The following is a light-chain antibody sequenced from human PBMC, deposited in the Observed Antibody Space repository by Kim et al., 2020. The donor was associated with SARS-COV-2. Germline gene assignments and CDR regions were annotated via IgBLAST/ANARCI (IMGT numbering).Light chain of an antibody. CDR2: SNN. CDR1: TPNYGRNT. V-gene: IGLV1-44*01. CDR3: AAWDDSLNVVV. Sequence: QSVTLPCSGCTPNYGRNTVNWYHQLPGPAPKLLIYSNNQRPSGVPDRFSGSKSGTSASLAISGLQSEDGADYYCAAWDDSLNVVVFGGGTQLT. J-gene: IGLJ2*01.